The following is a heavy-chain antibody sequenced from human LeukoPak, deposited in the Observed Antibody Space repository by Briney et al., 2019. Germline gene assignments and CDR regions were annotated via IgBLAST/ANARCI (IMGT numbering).Heavy chain of an antibody. V-gene: IGHV3-11*01. CDR2: ISGSGSTI. J-gene: IGHJ4*02. Sequence: PGGSLRLSCAASGFTFSDYYMSWIRQAPGKGLEWVSYISGSGSTIYYADSVKGRFTISRDNAKNSLYLQMNSLRAEDTAVYYCAREMYWASGAAVGYWGQGTLVTVSS. CDR1: GFTFSDYY. CDR3: AREMYWASGAAVGY. D-gene: IGHD6-13*01.